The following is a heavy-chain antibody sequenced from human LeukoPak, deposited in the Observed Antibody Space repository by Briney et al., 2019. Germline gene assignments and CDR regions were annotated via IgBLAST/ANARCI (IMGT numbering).Heavy chain of an antibody. CDR2: INHSGST. J-gene: IGHJ3*02. CDR1: GGSFSGYY. D-gene: IGHD2-8*01. CDR3: ARPPRYCTNGVCYEGHAFDI. Sequence: SETLSLTCAVYGGSFSGYYWSWIRQPPGKGLGWIGEINHSGSTNYNPSLKSRVTISVDTSNNQFSLKLSSVTAADTAVYYCARPPRYCTNGVCYEGHAFDIWGQGTMVTVSS. V-gene: IGHV4-34*01.